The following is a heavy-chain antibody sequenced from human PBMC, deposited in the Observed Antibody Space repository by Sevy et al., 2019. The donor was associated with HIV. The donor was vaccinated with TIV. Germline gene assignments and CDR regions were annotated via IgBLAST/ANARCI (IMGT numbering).Heavy chain of an antibody. Sequence: GGSLRLSCAASGFTFSSYAMTWVRQAPGKGLEWVSGISASGASTYYADSVKGRFTISRDNSKNTLYLQINSLRAEDTAVYYCAKLSCSAGNCFSIDYWGQGTLVTVSS. CDR1: GFTFSSYA. V-gene: IGHV3-23*01. CDR3: AKLSCSAGNCFSIDY. D-gene: IGHD2-15*01. J-gene: IGHJ4*02. CDR2: ISASGAST.